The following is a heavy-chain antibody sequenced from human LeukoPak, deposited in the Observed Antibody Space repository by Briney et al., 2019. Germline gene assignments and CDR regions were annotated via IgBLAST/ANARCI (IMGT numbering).Heavy chain of an antibody. Sequence: GGSLRLSCVASGFTFSSYRMHWVRQDPRKGLVWVSRINGDGRNINYADSVRGRFTISRDNAKNTLYLQMNTLRVEDTAVYYCTRDLMDYDVSTGLHHYYMNVWGQGTTVTVSS. CDR2: INGDGRNI. CDR3: TRDLMDYDVSTGLHHYYMNV. CDR1: GFTFSSYR. D-gene: IGHD3-9*01. J-gene: IGHJ6*02. V-gene: IGHV3-74*01.